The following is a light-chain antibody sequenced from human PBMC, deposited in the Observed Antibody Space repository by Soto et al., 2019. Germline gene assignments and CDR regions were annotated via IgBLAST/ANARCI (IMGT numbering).Light chain of an antibody. CDR2: AAS. V-gene: IGKV1-39*01. Sequence: IQMTQSPSSLSASTGDRVTITCRASQSISNSVNWYQQKPGKAPKLLISAASRLQSGVPSRFIGSGSGTDFTLTITSLQPEDFASYYRQQGYSTPADTFGQGTKLEIK. CDR3: QQGYSTPADT. CDR1: QSISNS. J-gene: IGKJ2*01.